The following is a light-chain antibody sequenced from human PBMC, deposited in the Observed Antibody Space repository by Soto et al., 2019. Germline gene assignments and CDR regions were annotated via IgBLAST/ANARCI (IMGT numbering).Light chain of an antibody. V-gene: IGLV2-23*01. J-gene: IGLJ1*01. CDR2: AGT. CDR1: SSDIGSYDL. CDR3: CSYAGSRTYV. Sequence: QSALTQPASVSGPLGQSIVISCTGSSSDIGSYDLVSWYQQYPGKAPKVVIFAGTKRPSGVSNRFSGSKSGNTASLTISGLQTEDEADYYCCSYAGSRTYVFGAGTKVTVL.